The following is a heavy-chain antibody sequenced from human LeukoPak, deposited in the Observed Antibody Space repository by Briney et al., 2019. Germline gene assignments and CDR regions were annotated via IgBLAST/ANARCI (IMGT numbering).Heavy chain of an antibody. CDR3: ARDTQYGMDV. CDR1: GGSLSSGDYY. Sequence: SETLSLTCTVSGGSLSSGDYYWSWIRQPPGKGLEWIGYIYYSGITYYNLSLRSRFTISVDTSKNQFSLKLSSVTAADTAVFYCARDTQYGMDVWGQGTTVTVSS. V-gene: IGHV4-30-4*08. CDR2: IYYSGIT. J-gene: IGHJ6*02. D-gene: IGHD5-18*01.